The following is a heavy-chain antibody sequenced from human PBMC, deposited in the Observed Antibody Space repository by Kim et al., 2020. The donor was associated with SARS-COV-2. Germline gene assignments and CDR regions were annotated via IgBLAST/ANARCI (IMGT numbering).Heavy chain of an antibody. D-gene: IGHD3-16*01. CDR1: GFTFSSYS. Sequence: GGSLRLSCAASGFTFSSYSMNWVRQAPGKGLEWVSSISSSSSYIYYADSVKGRFTISRDNAKNSLYLQMNSLRAEDTAVYYCASSSMGLGVRFFDYWGQGTLVTVSS. CDR2: ISSSSSYI. V-gene: IGHV3-21*01. CDR3: ASSSMGLGVRFFDY. J-gene: IGHJ4*02.